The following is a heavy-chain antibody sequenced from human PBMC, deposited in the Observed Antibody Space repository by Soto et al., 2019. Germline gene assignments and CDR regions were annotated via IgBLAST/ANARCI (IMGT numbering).Heavy chain of an antibody. V-gene: IGHV4-39*01. CDR1: GGSISSSDYY. CDR2: ISFGVTT. D-gene: IGHD6-6*01. CDR3: ATSSVSSLLNHLYFDL. Sequence: PSETLSLTCTVSGGSISSSDYYWGWVRRPPGKGLEWIGSISFGVTTYYNPSLKSRLTISIDTSTNQFSLQLSSVTAADTAVYYCATSSVSSLLNHLYFDLWGRGTLVTVSS. J-gene: IGHJ2*01.